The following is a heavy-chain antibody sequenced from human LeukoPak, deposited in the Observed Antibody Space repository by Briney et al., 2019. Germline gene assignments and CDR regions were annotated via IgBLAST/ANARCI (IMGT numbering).Heavy chain of an antibody. CDR2: TYYRSKWYN. J-gene: IGHJ6*03. CDR1: GDSVSSNSAA. CDR3: ARDLDLRGSYYAGNYMDV. V-gene: IGHV6-1*01. Sequence: SQTLSLTCAISGDSVSSNSAAWNWIRQSPSRGLEWLGRTYYRSKWYNDYAVSVKSRITINPDTSKNQFSLQLNSVTPEDTAVYYCARDLDLRGSYYAGNYMDVWGKGTTVTVSS. D-gene: IGHD1-26*01.